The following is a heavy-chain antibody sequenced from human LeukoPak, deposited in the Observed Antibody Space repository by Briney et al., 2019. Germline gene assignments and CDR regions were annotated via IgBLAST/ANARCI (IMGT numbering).Heavy chain of an antibody. CDR1: GFTFSSYG. Sequence: GGSLRLSCAASGFTFSSYGMHWVRQAPGKGLEWVAVIWYDGSNKYYAGSVKGRFTISRDNSKNTLYLQMNSLRAEDTAVYYCAREYGDFEDQSDYWGQGTLVTVSS. CDR3: AREYGDFEDQSDY. D-gene: IGHD4-17*01. J-gene: IGHJ4*02. V-gene: IGHV3-33*01. CDR2: IWYDGSNK.